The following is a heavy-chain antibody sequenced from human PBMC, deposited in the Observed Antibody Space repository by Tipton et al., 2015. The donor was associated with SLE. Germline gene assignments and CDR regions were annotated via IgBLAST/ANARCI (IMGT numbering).Heavy chain of an antibody. Sequence: TLSLTCTVSGGSISSSSYYWGWIRQPPGQGLVWFGCIYYSGSTYYNPSLKSRVTISVDTSKNQFSLKLSSVTAADTAMYYCAREIAAAGIDYWGQGTLVTVSS. CDR2: IYYSGST. CDR3: AREIAAAGIDY. J-gene: IGHJ4*02. V-gene: IGHV4-39*07. CDR1: GGSISSSSYY. D-gene: IGHD6-13*01.